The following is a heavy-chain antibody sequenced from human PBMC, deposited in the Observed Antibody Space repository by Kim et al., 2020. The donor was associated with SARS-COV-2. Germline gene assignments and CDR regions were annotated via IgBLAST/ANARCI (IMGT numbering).Heavy chain of an antibody. D-gene: IGHD5-12*01. Sequence: SGPTLVNPTQTLTLTCTFSGFSLSTSGMCVSWIRQPPGKALEWLALIDWDDDKYYSTSLKTRLTISKDTSKNQVVLTMTNMDPVDTATYYCARIMGLREDYYSYYGMDVWGQGTTVTVSS. J-gene: IGHJ6*02. CDR2: IDWDDDK. CDR1: GFSLSTSGMC. V-gene: IGHV2-70*01. CDR3: ARIMGLREDYYSYYGMDV.